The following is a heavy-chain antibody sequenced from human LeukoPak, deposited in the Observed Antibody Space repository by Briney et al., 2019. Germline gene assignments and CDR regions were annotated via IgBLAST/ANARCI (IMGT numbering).Heavy chain of an antibody. CDR2: IYYSGST. J-gene: IGHJ4*02. Sequence: SETLSLTCTVSGGSISSYYWSWIRQPPGKGLEWIGYIYYSGSTNYNPSLKSRVTISVDTSKNQFSLKLSSVTAADTAVYYCASVARGYSYGHEDYWGQGTLVTVSS. CDR3: ASVARGYSYGHEDY. V-gene: IGHV4-59*01. CDR1: GGSISSYY. D-gene: IGHD5-18*01.